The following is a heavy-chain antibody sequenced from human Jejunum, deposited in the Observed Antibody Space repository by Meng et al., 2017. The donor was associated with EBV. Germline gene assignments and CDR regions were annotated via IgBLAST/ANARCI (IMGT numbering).Heavy chain of an antibody. D-gene: IGHD2-8*01. CDR1: GVIVKSHE. Sequence: LVESVGGVDQLWGSQALSWSRSGVIVKSHETSWVRLAPGKGIDWVGGVYSGGSTYYADSVKGRFTISRNISKNSLYLQMNSLRAEDTAVYSCAGKYGGDSWGQGTLVTVSS. J-gene: IGHJ4*02. CDR3: AGKYGGDS. V-gene: IGHV3-53*01. CDR2: VYSGGST.